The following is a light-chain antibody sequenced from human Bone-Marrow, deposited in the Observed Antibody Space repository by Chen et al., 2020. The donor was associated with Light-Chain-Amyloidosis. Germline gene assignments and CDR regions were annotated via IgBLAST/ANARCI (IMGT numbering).Light chain of an antibody. V-gene: IGLV3-21*02. CDR3: QVWDRSSDRPV. J-gene: IGLJ3*02. Sequence: SYVLTPPSSVSVAPGQTATLSCGGNNIGSTSVHCYQQPPGQAPLLVVYDDSDRPSGIPERLSGSNAGNTATLTISRVEAGDEAEYYCQVWDRSSDRPVFGGGTKLTVL. CDR2: DDS. CDR1: NIGSTS.